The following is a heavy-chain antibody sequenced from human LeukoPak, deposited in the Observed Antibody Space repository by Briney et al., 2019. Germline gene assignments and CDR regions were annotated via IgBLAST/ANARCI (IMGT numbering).Heavy chain of an antibody. V-gene: IGHV1-46*02. D-gene: IGHD1-7*01. CDR1: GYIFNNFY. J-gene: IGHJ3*02. Sequence: ASVTVSCKASGYIFNNFYMQRVRQAPGQGLEWMGIINPSGGSTTYAQKFQGRVTLTRDMSTSTVHMELSSLRSEDTAVYYCARGRNNWNYFGIWGQGTLVTVSS. CDR2: INPSGGST. CDR3: ARGRNNWNYFGI.